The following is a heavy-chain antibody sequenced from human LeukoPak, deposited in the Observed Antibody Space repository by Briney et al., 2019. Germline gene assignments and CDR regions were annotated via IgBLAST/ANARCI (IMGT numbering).Heavy chain of an antibody. CDR2: IYYSGST. CDR3: ARRLSGSYGQFDY. J-gene: IGHJ4*02. Sequence: PSETLSLTCTVSGRSISSHYWSWIRQPPGKGLEWIGYIYYSGSTNYNPSLKSRVTISVDTSRNQISLKLTSVTAADTAVYSCARRLSGSYGQFDYWGQGTLVTVSS. D-gene: IGHD1-26*01. CDR1: GRSISSHY. V-gene: IGHV4-59*11.